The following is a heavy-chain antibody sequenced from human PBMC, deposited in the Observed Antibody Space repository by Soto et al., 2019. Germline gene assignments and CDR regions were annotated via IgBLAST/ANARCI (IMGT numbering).Heavy chain of an antibody. CDR1: GYTFSNYY. CDR3: MIGRGVNYPYTCMDV. D-gene: IGHD3-10*01. V-gene: IGHV1-8*01. Sequence: QVHLVQSGAEVKKPGASVKVSCKASGYTFSNYYINWVRQATGQGLEWMGWMNPNSDHTGYAQKLQVRGTMTSTTSTRTAYMALSSPRSEDTAVQCSMIGRGVNYPYTCMDVWGKGTRVTVSS. J-gene: IGHJ6*03. CDR2: MNPNSDHT.